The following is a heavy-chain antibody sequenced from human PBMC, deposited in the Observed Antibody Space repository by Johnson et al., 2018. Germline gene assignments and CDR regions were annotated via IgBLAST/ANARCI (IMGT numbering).Heavy chain of an antibody. Sequence: VQLVQSGGGLVQPGGSLRLSCAVSGFTVSNTYMTWVRQAPGGGLEWVSIIYSGGTTYYADSMKGRFTISRDNSEKTLYLEMSNLRPEDTAIYYWARAGGSAYDAFDIWGQGTMVTVSS. CDR1: GFTVSNTY. CDR2: IYSGGTT. D-gene: IGHD3-16*01. J-gene: IGHJ3*02. CDR3: ARAGGSAYDAFDI. V-gene: IGHV3-66*02.